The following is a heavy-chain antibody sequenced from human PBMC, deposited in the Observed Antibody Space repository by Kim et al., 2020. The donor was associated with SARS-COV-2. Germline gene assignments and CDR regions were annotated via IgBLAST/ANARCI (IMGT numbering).Heavy chain of an antibody. CDR3: ATAGLARGEFFRH. V-gene: IGHV1-69*06. CDR1: GDTFTNYA. CDR2: IALLFASP. Sequence: ASVKVSCKASGDTFTNYAFSWVRQAPGQGLEWVGSIALLFASPNYAQKFQGRVTFTADRSSSIIYMEISGLRSEDTAVYFCATAGLARGEFFRHWGQGTQVTVSS. J-gene: IGHJ1*01.